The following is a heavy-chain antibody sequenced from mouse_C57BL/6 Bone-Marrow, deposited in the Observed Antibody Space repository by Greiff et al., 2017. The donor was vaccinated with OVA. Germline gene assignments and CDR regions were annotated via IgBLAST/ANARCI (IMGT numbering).Heavy chain of an antibody. J-gene: IGHJ2*01. D-gene: IGHD4-1*01. CDR3: ARSYWDY. V-gene: IGHV1-81*01. CDR2: IYPRSGNT. CDR1: GYTFTSYG. Sequence: QVQLKQSGAELARPGASVKLSCKASGYTFTSYGISWVKQRTGQGLEWIGVIYPRSGNTYYNEKFKGKATLTADKSSSTAYMELRSLTSEDSAVYFCARSYWDYWGQGTTLTVSS.